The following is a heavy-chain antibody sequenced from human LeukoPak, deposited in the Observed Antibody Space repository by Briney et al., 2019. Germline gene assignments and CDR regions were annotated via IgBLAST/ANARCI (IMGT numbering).Heavy chain of an antibody. CDR2: ISYDGSNK. CDR3: ARGLEAILTYGTIDY. D-gene: IGHD1-1*01. Sequence: GGSLRLSCAASGFTFSSYAMHWVRQAPGKGLEWVAVISYDGSNKSYADSVKGRFTISRDNSKNTLYLQMNSLRAEDTAVYYCARGLEAILTYGTIDYWGQGTLVTVSS. J-gene: IGHJ4*02. V-gene: IGHV3-30*04. CDR1: GFTFSSYA.